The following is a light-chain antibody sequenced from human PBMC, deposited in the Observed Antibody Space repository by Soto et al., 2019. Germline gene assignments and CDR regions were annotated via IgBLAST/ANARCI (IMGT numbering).Light chain of an antibody. CDR2: KAS. CDR1: QTISSW. Sequence: DIQMTQSPSTLSGSVGDRVTITCRASQTISSWLAWYQQKPGKAPKLLIYKASTLKSGVPSRFSGSGSGTDFTLTISCLQSEDFATYYCQQYYTYPRRTFGQGTRLEI. CDR3: QQYYTYPRRT. V-gene: IGKV1-5*03. J-gene: IGKJ5*01.